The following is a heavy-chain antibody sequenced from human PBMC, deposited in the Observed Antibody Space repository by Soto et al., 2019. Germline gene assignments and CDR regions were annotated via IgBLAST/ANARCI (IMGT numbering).Heavy chain of an antibody. CDR3: ARVGDYGDYEGGYGMDV. CDR2: ISGYNGNT. Sequence: ASVKVSCKASGYTFTIYGISWVLQAPGQGLEWMGWISGYNGNTNYAQKLQGRVTMTTDTSTSTAYMELRSLRSDDTAVYYCARVGDYGDYEGGYGMDVWGQGTTVTVS. J-gene: IGHJ6*02. V-gene: IGHV1-18*01. D-gene: IGHD4-17*01. CDR1: GYTFTIYG.